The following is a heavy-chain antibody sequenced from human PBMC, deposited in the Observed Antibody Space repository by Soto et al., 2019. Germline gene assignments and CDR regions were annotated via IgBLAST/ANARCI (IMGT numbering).Heavy chain of an antibody. CDR2: IYHSGST. D-gene: IGHD3-22*01. CDR1: GGSISSGGYS. Sequence: SETLSLTCAVSGGSISSGGYSWSWIRQPPGKGLEWIGYIYHSGSTYYNPSLKSRVTISVDRSKNQFSLKLSSVTAADTAVYFCARVSGTYYYDSSGYYYIDYWGQGTLVTVS. CDR3: ARVSGTYYYDSSGYYYIDY. V-gene: IGHV4-30-2*01. J-gene: IGHJ4*02.